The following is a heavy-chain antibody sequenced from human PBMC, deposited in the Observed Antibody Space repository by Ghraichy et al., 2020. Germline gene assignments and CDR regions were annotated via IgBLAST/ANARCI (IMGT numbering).Heavy chain of an antibody. V-gene: IGHV3-48*01. CDR2: ITSSSRTI. D-gene: IGHD2-15*01. J-gene: IGHJ6*02. CDR3: ARDLVVVAADYYYGMDV. Sequence: LSLTCERSGFTFSSFSMDWVRQAPGEGLEWVSYITSSSRTIYYADSVKGRFTISRDNAKNSLYLQMNSLRAEDTAVYYCARDLVVVAADYYYGMDVWGQGTTVFFSS. CDR1: GFTFSSFS.